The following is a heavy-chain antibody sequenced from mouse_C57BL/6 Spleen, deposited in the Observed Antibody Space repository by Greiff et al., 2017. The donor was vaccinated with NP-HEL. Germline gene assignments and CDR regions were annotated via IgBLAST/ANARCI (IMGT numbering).Heavy chain of an antibody. Sequence: QVQLQQPGAELVMPGASVKLSCKASGYTFTSYWMHWVKQRPGQGLEWIGEIDPSDSYTNYNQKFKGKSTLTVDKSSSTAYMQLSSLTSEDSAVYYCARINYDGGFAYWGQGTLVTVSA. CDR2: IDPSDSYT. D-gene: IGHD2-4*01. CDR3: ARINYDGGFAY. V-gene: IGHV1-69*01. CDR1: GYTFTSYW. J-gene: IGHJ3*01.